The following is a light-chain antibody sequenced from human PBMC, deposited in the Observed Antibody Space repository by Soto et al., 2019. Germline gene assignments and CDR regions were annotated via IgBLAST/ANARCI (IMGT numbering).Light chain of an antibody. CDR3: QHYNNWLGT. CDR1: QSVISS. J-gene: IGKJ4*01. Sequence: EIVVTQSPALLSVSPGERVTLSCRASQSVISSIAWYQQKLGQAPRLLIYGASTRATGIPARFSGSGSGTEFFLTISHMQSEDFAMYYCQHYNNWLGTFGGGTKLEIK. V-gene: IGKV3-15*01. CDR2: GAS.